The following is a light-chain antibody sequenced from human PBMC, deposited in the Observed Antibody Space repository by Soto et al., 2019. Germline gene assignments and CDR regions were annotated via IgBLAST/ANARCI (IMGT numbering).Light chain of an antibody. V-gene: IGLV2-14*01. Sequence: QSALTQPASVSGSPGQSITISCTGTSSDVGGYNYVSWYQQHPGKAPKLMIYDVSNRPSGVSNRFSGSKSGNTASLTISGLQAEDEADYYCSSYTSGSTLAYVFGTGTKVTVL. CDR3: SSYTSGSTLAYV. CDR1: SSDVGGYNY. J-gene: IGLJ1*01. CDR2: DVS.